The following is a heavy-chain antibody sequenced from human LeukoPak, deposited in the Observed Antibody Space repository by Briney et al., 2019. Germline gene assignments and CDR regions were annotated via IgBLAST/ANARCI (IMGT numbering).Heavy chain of an antibody. V-gene: IGHV1-2*02. CDR3: ARDRSSWYGHYYYYGMDV. CDR1: GYTFTGYY. Sequence: ASVTVSCKASGYTFTGYYIHWVRQAPGQGLEWMGWIYPYSGDTNYAQNFQGRVTMTRDTSISTAYMELSSLRSEDTAVYYCARDRSSWYGHYYYYGMDVWGQGTTVTVSS. D-gene: IGHD6-13*01. J-gene: IGHJ6*02. CDR2: IYPYSGDT.